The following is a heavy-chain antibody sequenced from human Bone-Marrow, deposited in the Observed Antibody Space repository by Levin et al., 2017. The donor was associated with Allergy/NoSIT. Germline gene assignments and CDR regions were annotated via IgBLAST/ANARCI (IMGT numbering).Heavy chain of an antibody. D-gene: IGHD3-9*01. CDR3: ARGDNILPGQFECSDL. CDR2: ISPSSKYI. V-gene: IGHV3-11*05. Sequence: SCAASGFSFSDYYMSWIRQAPGEGLEWISCISPSSKYIGYSDSVTGRFTVSRDNANNLLYLEMKSLRAEDTAVYYCARGDNILPGQFECSDLWGQGTPVTLPS. J-gene: IGHJ4*02. CDR1: GFSFSDYY.